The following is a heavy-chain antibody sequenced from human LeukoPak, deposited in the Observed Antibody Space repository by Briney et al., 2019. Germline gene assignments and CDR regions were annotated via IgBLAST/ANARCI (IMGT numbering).Heavy chain of an antibody. D-gene: IGHD2-2*01. CDR2: INPSGGST. CDR3: ARGAARPYIVVVPAAEDY. J-gene: IGHJ4*02. V-gene: IGHV1-46*03. Sequence: ASVKVSCKASGYTFTSYYVHWVRQAPGQGLEWMGIINPSGGSTSYAQKFQGRVTMTRDTSTSTVYMELSSLRSEDTAVYYCARGAARPYIVVVPAAEDYWGQGTLVTVSS. CDR1: GYTFTSYY.